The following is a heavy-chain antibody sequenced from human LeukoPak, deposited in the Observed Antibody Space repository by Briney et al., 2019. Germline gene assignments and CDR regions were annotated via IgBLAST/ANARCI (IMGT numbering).Heavy chain of an antibody. CDR2: IYYTGST. CDR3: ARRRDGYHSGAFDI. D-gene: IGHD5-24*01. V-gene: IGHV4-39*07. J-gene: IGHJ3*02. Sequence: SETLSLTCTVSGGSVSSSSYYWGWIRQPPGKGLEWIGSIYYTGSTNYNPSLTSRVTISVDTSKNQFSLKLSSVTAADTAVYYCARRRDGYHSGAFDIWGQGTMVTVSS. CDR1: GGSVSSSSYY.